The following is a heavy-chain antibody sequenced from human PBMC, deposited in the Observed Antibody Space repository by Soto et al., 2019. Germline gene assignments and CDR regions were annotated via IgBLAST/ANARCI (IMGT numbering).Heavy chain of an antibody. Sequence: PGGSLRLCCPASGFTFSSAWMHLVRRAPGKGLVWVSRVNNDGYNTAYADSVKGRFTISRDNARNLLYMQMDSLRVEDTAIYYYATDDGGPEVRGQRTTVTVSA. CDR1: GFTFSSAW. V-gene: IGHV3-74*01. CDR2: VNNDGYNT. J-gene: IGHJ6*01. CDR3: ATDDGGPEV.